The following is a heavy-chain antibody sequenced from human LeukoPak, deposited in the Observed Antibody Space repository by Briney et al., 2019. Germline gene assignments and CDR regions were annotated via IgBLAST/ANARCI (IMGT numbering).Heavy chain of an antibody. CDR1: GYTFTSYY. CDR2: INPSGGST. Sequence: GASVKVSCKASGYTFTSYYMHWVRQAPGQGLEWMGIINPSGGSTSYAQKFQGRVTMTRDMSTSTVYMELSSLRSEDTAVYYCASPSSREAFDIWGQGTMVTVSS. J-gene: IGHJ3*02. CDR3: ASPSSREAFDI. V-gene: IGHV1-46*01. D-gene: IGHD5-24*01.